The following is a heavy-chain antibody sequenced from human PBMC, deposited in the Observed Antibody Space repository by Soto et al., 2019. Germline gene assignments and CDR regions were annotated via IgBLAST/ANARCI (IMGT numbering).Heavy chain of an antibody. D-gene: IGHD3-22*01. Sequence: QVQLQESGPGLVKPSQTLSLTCTVSGGSISSGGYYWSWIRQHPGKGLEWIGYIYYSGSTYYNPSLKSRVIISVDTSKNQCYLKLSSVTATDTAVYYCARGSPGPYDSSGYWGYWGQGTLVTVSS. J-gene: IGHJ4*02. CDR2: IYYSGST. CDR3: ARGSPGPYDSSGYWGY. V-gene: IGHV4-31*03. CDR1: GGSISSGGYY.